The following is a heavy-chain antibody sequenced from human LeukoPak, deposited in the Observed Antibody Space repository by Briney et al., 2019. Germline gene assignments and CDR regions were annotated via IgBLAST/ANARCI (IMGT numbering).Heavy chain of an antibody. V-gene: IGHV3-30-3*01. J-gene: IGHJ5*02. CDR3: ARDRSERIAAAGTLWFDP. D-gene: IGHD6-13*01. Sequence: GGSLRLSCAASGFTFSSYAMHWVRQAPGKGLEWVAVISYDGSNKYYADSVKGRFTISRDNSKNTLYLQMNSLRAEDTAVYYCARDRSERIAAAGTLWFDPWGQGTLITVSS. CDR2: ISYDGSNK. CDR1: GFTFSSYA.